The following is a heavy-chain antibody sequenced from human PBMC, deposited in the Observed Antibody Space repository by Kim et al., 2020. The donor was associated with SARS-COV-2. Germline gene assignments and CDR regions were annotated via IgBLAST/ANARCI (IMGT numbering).Heavy chain of an antibody. CDR3: AKDMGDYTGDLQFDY. J-gene: IGHJ4*02. CDR1: GFTFDDYT. D-gene: IGHD2-2*02. V-gene: IGHV3-43*01. CDR2: ISWDGGST. Sequence: GGSLRLSCAASGFTFDDYTMHWVRQAPGKGLEWVSLISWDGGSTYYADSVKGRFTISRDNSKNSLYLQMNSLRTEDTALYYCAKDMGDYTGDLQFDYWGQGTLVTVSS.